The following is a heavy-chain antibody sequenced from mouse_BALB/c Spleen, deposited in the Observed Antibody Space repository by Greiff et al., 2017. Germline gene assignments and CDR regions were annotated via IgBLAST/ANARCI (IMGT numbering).Heavy chain of an antibody. CDR2: ISSGGSYT. D-gene: IGHD1-1*01. J-gene: IGHJ3*01. V-gene: IGHV5-6-4*01. CDR1: GFTFSSYT. Sequence: EVQRVESGGGLVKPGGSLKLSCAASGFTFSSYTMSWVRQTPEKRLEWVATISSGGSYTYYPDSVKGRFTISRDNAKNTLYLQMSSLKSEDTAMYYCTRDNYGSSSWFAYWGQGTLVTVSA. CDR3: TRDNYGSSSWFAY.